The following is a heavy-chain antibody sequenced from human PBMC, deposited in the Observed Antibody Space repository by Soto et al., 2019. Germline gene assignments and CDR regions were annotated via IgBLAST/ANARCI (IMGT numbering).Heavy chain of an antibody. Sequence: GGSLRLSFAAAGFTYSSDWRHWVRQAPGKGLVWVSRINSDGSRTSYADSVKGRFTISRKNAKNSLYLQMNSLRAGDTAVYYCARSPPGGYHYYYGMDVWGQGTTVTVSS. V-gene: IGHV3-74*01. CDR1: GFTYSSDW. CDR2: INSDGSRT. J-gene: IGHJ6*02. CDR3: ARSPPGGYHYYYGMDV. D-gene: IGHD3-22*01.